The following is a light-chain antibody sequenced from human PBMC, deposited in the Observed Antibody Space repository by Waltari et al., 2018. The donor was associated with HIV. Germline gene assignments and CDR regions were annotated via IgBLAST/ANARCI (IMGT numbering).Light chain of an antibody. CDR3: CSYGGSDTLYV. V-gene: IGLV2-11*01. J-gene: IGLJ1*01. Sequence: QSALTQPRSVSGSPGQSVTISCTGTSSDVGAHTSVAWYQRHPGKAPKFLIFDLSKRRTGVHERFSGATAGETGAPSISGRQADDEAVSYSCSYGGSDTLYVFETGTKVTVL. CDR2: DLS. CDR1: SSDVGAHTS.